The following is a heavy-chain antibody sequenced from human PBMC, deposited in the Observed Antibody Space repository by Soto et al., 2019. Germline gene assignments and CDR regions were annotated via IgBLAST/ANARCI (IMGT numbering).Heavy chain of an antibody. CDR2: IYYSGTT. CDR3: ARLGYYDSSGYYVGY. J-gene: IGHJ4*02. Sequence: KGLERIVYIYYSGTTNYNPSLKSRVTISVDTSKNQFSLKLSSVTAADTAVYYRARLGYYDSSGYYVGYWGQGTLVTVSS. V-gene: IGHV4-59*08. D-gene: IGHD3-22*01.